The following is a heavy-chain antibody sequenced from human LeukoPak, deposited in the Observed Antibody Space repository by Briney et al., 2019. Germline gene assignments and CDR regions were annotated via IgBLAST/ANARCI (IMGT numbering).Heavy chain of an antibody. CDR3: ARGGRGKSGFDY. J-gene: IGHJ4*02. CDR2: IYYSGST. Sequence: SQTLSLTCTVSGGSISSGGYYWSWIRQHPGKGLEWIGYIYYSGSTYYNPSLKSRVTISVDTSKNQFSLKLSSVTAADTAVYYCARGGRGKSGFDYWGQGALVTVSS. CDR1: GGSISSGGYY. V-gene: IGHV4-31*03. D-gene: IGHD2-15*01.